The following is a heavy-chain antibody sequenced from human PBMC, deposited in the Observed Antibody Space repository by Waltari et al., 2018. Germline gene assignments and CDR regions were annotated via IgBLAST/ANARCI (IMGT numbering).Heavy chain of an antibody. Sequence: VQLQQRGTGLLKPSETLSLTCGVFGGSLSDYYWTWIRHTPGRGLEWIGSIHETGRVNYNPSLKTRLTLTLDASRNEFSLNLTAVTAADRAVYFCARDGGTIDAGGFITLSGLNGLDVWGQGTTVSVSS. CDR1: GGSLSDYY. V-gene: IGHV4-34*01. CDR3: ARDGGTIDAGGFITLSGLNGLDV. CDR2: IHETGRV. D-gene: IGHD1-26*01. J-gene: IGHJ6*02.